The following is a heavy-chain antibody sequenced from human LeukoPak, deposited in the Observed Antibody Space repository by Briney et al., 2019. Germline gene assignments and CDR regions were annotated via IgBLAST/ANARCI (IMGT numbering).Heavy chain of an antibody. J-gene: IGHJ4*02. CDR1: GDSISGYY. D-gene: IGHD1-26*01. CDR2: IYTSGST. Sequence: SETLSLTCTVSGDSISGYYWTWIRQPAGKGLEWIGRIYTSGSTNYNPSLKSQVTMSVDTSKNQSSLKMSSLPAADTAMYYCARARGGSGSYGHFDSWGQGTLVTVSS. V-gene: IGHV4-4*07. CDR3: ARARGGSGSYGHFDS.